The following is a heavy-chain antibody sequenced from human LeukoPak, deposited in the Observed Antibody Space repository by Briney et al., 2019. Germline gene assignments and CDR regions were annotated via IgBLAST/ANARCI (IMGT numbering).Heavy chain of an antibody. V-gene: IGHV3-48*03. D-gene: IGHD6-19*01. CDR2: ISSSGSTI. J-gene: IGHJ6*03. CDR3: AKVGSSGWHYYYYYMDV. CDR1: GFTFSSYE. Sequence: GGSLRLSCAASGFTFSSYEMNWVRQAPGKGLEWVSYISSSGSTIYYADSVKGRFTISRDNSKNTLYLQMNSLRAEDTAVYYCAKVGSSGWHYYYYYMDVWGKGTTVTISS.